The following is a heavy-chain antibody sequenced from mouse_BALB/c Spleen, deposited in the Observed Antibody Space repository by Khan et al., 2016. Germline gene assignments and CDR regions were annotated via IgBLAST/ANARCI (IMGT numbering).Heavy chain of an antibody. V-gene: IGHV9-4*02. CDR1: GYTFTTAG. J-gene: IGHJ2*01. D-gene: IGHD2-1*01. CDR3: ARTVGNYGYFDY. CDR2: INTHSGVP. Sequence: QIQLVQSGPELKKPGETVRISCKASGYTFTTAGMQWVQKMPGKGLKWIGWINTHSGVPKYAEDFKGRFAFSLETAASTAYFQIRNHKNEDTATYFLARTVGNYGYFDYWGQGTTLTVSS.